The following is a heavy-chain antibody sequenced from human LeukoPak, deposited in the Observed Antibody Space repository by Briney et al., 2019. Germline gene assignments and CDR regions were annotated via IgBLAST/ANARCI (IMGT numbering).Heavy chain of an antibody. Sequence: ASVEVSCKAYGYTFTDYYMHWVRQAPGQGLEWMGWINPNSRGTDSAQKFQGRFSMTRDTSISTAYMELSRLRSDDTAVYYCARRSREYSHDAFDIWGQGTMVTVSS. CDR2: INPNSRGT. J-gene: IGHJ3*02. CDR3: ARRSREYSHDAFDI. D-gene: IGHD5-18*01. CDR1: GYTFTDYY. V-gene: IGHV1-2*02.